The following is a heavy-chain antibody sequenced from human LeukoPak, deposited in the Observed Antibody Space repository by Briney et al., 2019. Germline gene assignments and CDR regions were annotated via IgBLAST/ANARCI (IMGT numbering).Heavy chain of an antibody. CDR3: ARGVGDNGILGY. V-gene: IGHV3-7*01. Sequence: GSLRLSCAASGFTFSSYWMTWVRQAPGKGLEWVANIKQDGSKKDYVDSVKGRFTIFRDNAKDSLYLQMNSLRVEDTAVYYCARGVGDNGILGYWGRGTMVAVSS. D-gene: IGHD2-15*01. CDR1: GFTFSSYW. J-gene: IGHJ4*02. CDR2: IKQDGSKK.